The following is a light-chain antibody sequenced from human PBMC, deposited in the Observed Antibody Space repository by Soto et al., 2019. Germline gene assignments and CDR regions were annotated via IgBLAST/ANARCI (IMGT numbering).Light chain of an antibody. CDR2: WAS. Sequence: DVVRTQSPDSLAVSLGERATINCKSSQSVLNTSKNQSSLAWYQHKPGQPPKLLIYWASTRKSGVPDRFSGSGSGIDFTLTISSLQAEDVAVYFCQQYFNTPLSFGQGTKVEVK. J-gene: IGKJ1*01. CDR3: QQYFNTPLS. CDR1: QSVLNTSKNQSS. V-gene: IGKV4-1*01.